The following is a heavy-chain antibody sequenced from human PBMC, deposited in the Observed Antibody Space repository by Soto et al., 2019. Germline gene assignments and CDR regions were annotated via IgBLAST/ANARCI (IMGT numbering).Heavy chain of an antibody. Sequence: GGSLRLSCAASGFTFSSYSMNWVRQAPGKGLEWVSSISSSSSYIYYADSVKGRFTISRDNAKNSLYLQMNSLRAEDTAVYYSGIFTEKGIVPAARARDFGGKGTTVPVPS. J-gene: IGHJ6*04. D-gene: IGHD2-2*01. V-gene: IGHV3-21*01. CDR2: ISSSSSYI. CDR3: GIFTEKGIVPAARARDF. CDR1: GFTFSSYS.